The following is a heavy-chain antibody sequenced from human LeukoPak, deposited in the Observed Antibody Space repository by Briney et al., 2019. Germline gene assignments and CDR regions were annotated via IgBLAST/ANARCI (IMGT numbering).Heavy chain of an antibody. CDR2: IYPGDSDT. Sequence: GASLKISCEGSGSIFTTYWIGWVRQLPGKGLEWMGIIYPGDSDTRYSTSFQGQVTISADKSIRTAYLQWSSLKASDTAIYYCARPSVGGYAKPFDYWGQGTLVTVSS. D-gene: IGHD5-12*01. V-gene: IGHV5-51*01. CDR1: GSIFTTYW. J-gene: IGHJ4*02. CDR3: ARPSVGGYAKPFDY.